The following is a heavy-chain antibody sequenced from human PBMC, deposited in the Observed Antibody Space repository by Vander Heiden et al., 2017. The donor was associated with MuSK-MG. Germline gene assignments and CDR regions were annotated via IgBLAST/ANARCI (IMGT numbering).Heavy chain of an antibody. CDR2: ISSDGSDK. J-gene: IGHJ4*02. V-gene: IGHV3-30*18. CDR3: AKAATEWERLALLDY. D-gene: IGHD1-26*01. Sequence: QVHLLASGVCVVQAGRPLRLSCAAGGFTFVTYGIHWVRQAPGKGLEWVALISSDGSDKYYADSVKGRFTISRDNSKNTLYLQMNSLRLEDTAVYYCAKAATEWERLALLDYWGQGTLVTVSS. CDR1: GFTFVTYG.